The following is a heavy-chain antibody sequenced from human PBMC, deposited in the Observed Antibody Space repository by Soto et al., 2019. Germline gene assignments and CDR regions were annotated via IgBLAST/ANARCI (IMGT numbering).Heavy chain of an antibody. V-gene: IGHV1-18*01. D-gene: IGHD3-16*01. CDR2: ISAYNGNT. CDR3: AKIYRDYEYPVFDF. CDR1: GYTFTSYG. Sequence: ASVKVSCKASGYTFTSYGISWVRQAPGQGLEWMGWISAYNGNTNYAQKLQGRVTMTTDTSTSTAYMELRSLRSDDTAVYYCAKIYRDYEYPVFDFWVKGTMDTVSS. J-gene: IGHJ3*01.